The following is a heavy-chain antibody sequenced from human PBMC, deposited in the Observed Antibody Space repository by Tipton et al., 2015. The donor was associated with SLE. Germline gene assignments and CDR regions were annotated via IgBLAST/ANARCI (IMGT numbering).Heavy chain of an antibody. J-gene: IGHJ5*02. CDR3: ARVSTQGWFDP. CDR2: IYHSGST. D-gene: IGHD6-13*01. CDR1: GYSISSGYY. V-gene: IGHV4-38-2*02. Sequence: TLSLTCTVSGYSISSGYYWGWIRQPPGKGLEWIGSIYHSGSTYYNPSLKSRVTISVDTSKNQFSLKLSSVTAADTAVYYCARVSTQGWFDPWGQGTLVTVSS.